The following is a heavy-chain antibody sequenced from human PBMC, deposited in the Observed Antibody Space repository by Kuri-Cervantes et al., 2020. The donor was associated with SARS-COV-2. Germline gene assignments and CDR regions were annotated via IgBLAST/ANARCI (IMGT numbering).Heavy chain of an antibody. CDR2: IYSGGST. CDR3: ARGYGDSLY. J-gene: IGHJ4*02. Sequence: GESLKISCAASGFTVSSNYMSWVRQAPGKGLEWVSVIYSGGSTYYADSVKGRFTISRDNSKNTLYLQMNSLRAEGTAVYYCARGYGDSLYWGQGTLVTVSS. V-gene: IGHV3-53*01. CDR1: GFTVSSNY. D-gene: IGHD4-17*01.